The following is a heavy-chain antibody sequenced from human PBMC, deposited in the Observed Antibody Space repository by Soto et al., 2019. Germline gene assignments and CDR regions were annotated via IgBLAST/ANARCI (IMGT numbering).Heavy chain of an antibody. Sequence: ASVKVSCKASGGTFSSYAISWVRQAPGQGLEWMGGIIPIFGTANYAQKFQGRVTITADESTSTAYMELSSLRSEDTAVYYCARVEQPLLSYYFAYWGQGPLVTV. CDR3: ARVEQPLLSYYFAY. V-gene: IGHV1-69*13. D-gene: IGHD2-21*02. CDR2: IIPIFGTA. CDR1: GGTFSSYA. J-gene: IGHJ4*02.